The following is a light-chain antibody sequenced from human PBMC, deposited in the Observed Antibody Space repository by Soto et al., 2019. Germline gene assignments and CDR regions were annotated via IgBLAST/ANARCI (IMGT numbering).Light chain of an antibody. V-gene: IGKV3-11*01. Sequence: EIVLTQSPATLSLSPGERATLSCRASQSVISYLAWYQQKPGQAPRLLIYDASNRATGIPARFSGSGSGTDFTLTISNLEPEDFAVYYCQQRSNWPPMYTFGQGTKLEIK. CDR3: QQRSNWPPMYT. CDR2: DAS. CDR1: QSVISY. J-gene: IGKJ2*01.